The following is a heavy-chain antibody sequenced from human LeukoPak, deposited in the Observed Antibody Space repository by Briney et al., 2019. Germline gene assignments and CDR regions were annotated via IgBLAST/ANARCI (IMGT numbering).Heavy chain of an antibody. J-gene: IGHJ4*02. CDR1: GFTFSSSV. V-gene: IGHV3-33*01. Sequence: GGSLRLSCAASGFTFSSSVMHWGRQAPGKGLEWVAAIWSDGSNKYYADSVKGRFTISRDNSKNTLYLQMNSLRAEDTAVYYCARESGNHFCDYWGQGTLLTVSS. CDR2: IWSDGSNK. D-gene: IGHD3-3*01. CDR3: ARESGNHFCDY.